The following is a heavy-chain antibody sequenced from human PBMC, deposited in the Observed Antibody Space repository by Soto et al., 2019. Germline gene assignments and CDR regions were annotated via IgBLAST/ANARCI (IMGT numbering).Heavy chain of an antibody. Sequence: PGGSLRLSCAASGFTFSNAWINWVRQAPGKGLEWVGRVKSKNDGGTTDFAAPVKGRFAISRDDSKNMVYLEMNSLQTEDTAIYYFTTDSYFTPIIVRFDYWGHGTLVTVSS. CDR2: VKSKNDGGTT. CDR1: GFTFSNAW. J-gene: IGHJ4*01. CDR3: TTDSYFTPIIVRFDY. V-gene: IGHV3-15*07. D-gene: IGHD2-15*01.